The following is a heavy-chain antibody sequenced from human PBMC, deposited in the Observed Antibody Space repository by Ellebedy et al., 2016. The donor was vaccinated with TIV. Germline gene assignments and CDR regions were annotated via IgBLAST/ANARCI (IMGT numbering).Heavy chain of an antibody. Sequence: KVSCXGSGYSFTSYWIGWVRQMPGKGLEWMGIIYPGDSDTRYSPSFQGQVTISADKSISTAYLQWSSLKASDTAMYYCARPKYYYGSGALEFDPWGQGTLVTVSS. V-gene: IGHV5-51*01. CDR3: ARPKYYYGSGALEFDP. CDR2: IYPGDSDT. D-gene: IGHD3-10*01. CDR1: GYSFTSYW. J-gene: IGHJ5*02.